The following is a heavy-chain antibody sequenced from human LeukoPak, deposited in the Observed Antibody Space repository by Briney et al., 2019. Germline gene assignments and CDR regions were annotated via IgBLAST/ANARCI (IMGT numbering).Heavy chain of an antibody. V-gene: IGHV4-59*01. CDR3: ASRSSIWSGYQDTMYYFDS. CDR1: GGSISSYY. J-gene: IGHJ4*02. Sequence: PSETLSLTCTVSGGSISSYYWSWIRQPPGKRLEWIGHIYYSGSTNYNPSLKSRVTISVDTSKNQFSLKLSSVTAADTAVYYCASRSSIWSGYQDTMYYFDSWGQGTLVTVSS. CDR2: IYYSGST. D-gene: IGHD3-3*01.